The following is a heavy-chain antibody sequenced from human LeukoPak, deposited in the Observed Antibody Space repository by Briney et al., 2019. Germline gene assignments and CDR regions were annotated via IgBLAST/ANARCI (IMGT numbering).Heavy chain of an antibody. D-gene: IGHD3-3*01. Sequence: PGGSLRLSCAASGFTFSSYAMSWVRQAPGKGLEWVSAISGSGGSTYYADSVKGRYTISRDNSKNTLYLQMNSLRAEDTAVYYCAKTLRIFSYFDYWGQGTLVTVSS. CDR2: ISGSGGST. J-gene: IGHJ4*02. CDR1: GFTFSSYA. V-gene: IGHV3-23*01. CDR3: AKTLRIFSYFDY.